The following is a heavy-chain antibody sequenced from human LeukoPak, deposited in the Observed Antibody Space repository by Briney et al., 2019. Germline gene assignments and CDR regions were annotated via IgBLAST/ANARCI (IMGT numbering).Heavy chain of an antibody. J-gene: IGHJ5*02. V-gene: IGHV4-38-2*02. D-gene: IGHD3-3*01. CDR2: IYHSGST. CDR3: ARDGRIRFPVTNWFDP. Sequence: SETLSLTCTVSGYSISSGYHWGWIRQPPGKGLEWIASIYHSGSTYHNPSLRSRVTISVDTSKNQFSLKLSSVTAADTAVYFCARDGRIRFPVTNWFDPWGQGTLVTVSS. CDR1: GYSISSGYH.